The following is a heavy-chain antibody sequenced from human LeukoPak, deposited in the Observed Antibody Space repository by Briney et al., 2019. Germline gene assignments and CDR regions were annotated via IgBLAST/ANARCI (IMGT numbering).Heavy chain of an antibody. Sequence: SVKVSCKASGYTFTGYYMHWVRQAPGQGLEWMGWINPNSGGTNYAQKFQGRVTMTRDTSISTAYMELSRLRSDDTAVYYCARDLSGYCSSTSCYAFADFDYWGQGTLVTVSS. V-gene: IGHV1-2*02. CDR2: INPNSGGT. J-gene: IGHJ4*02. D-gene: IGHD2-2*01. CDR3: ARDLSGYCSSTSCYAFADFDY. CDR1: GYTFTGYY.